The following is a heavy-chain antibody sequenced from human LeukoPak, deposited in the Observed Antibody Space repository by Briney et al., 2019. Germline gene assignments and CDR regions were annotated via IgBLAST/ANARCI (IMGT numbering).Heavy chain of an antibody. CDR2: INPNSSGT. CDR3: ARLGEMATIDY. Sequence: ASVKVSCKASGYTFTDDYMHWVRQAPGQGLEWMGWINPNSSGTNYAQKFQGRVTMTRDTTISPAHMELSRLRSDDTAVYYCARLGEMATIDYWGQGTLVTVSS. J-gene: IGHJ4*02. V-gene: IGHV1-2*02. D-gene: IGHD5-24*01. CDR1: GYTFTDDY.